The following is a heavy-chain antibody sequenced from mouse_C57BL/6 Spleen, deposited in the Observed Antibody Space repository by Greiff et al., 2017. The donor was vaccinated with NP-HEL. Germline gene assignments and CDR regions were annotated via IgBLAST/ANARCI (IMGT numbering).Heavy chain of an antibody. Sequence: EVQLVESGEGLVKPGGSLKLSCAASGFTFSSYAMSWVRQTPEKRLEWVAYISSGGDYIYYADTVKGRFTISRDNARNTLYLQMSSLKSEDTAMYYCTREDDYDEGFAYWGQGTLVTVSA. CDR1: GFTFSSYA. J-gene: IGHJ3*01. V-gene: IGHV5-9-1*02. D-gene: IGHD2-4*01. CDR2: ISSGGDYI. CDR3: TREDDYDEGFAY.